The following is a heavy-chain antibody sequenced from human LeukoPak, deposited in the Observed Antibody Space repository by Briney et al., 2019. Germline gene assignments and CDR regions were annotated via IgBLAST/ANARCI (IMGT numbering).Heavy chain of an antibody. CDR3: AGQGMVRGVKGTFDY. Sequence: GGSLRLSCAASGFTFSSYAMSWVRQAPGKGLEWVSAISGSGGSTYYADSVKGRFTISRDNSKNTLYLQMNSLRPEDTAVYYCAGQGMVRGVKGTFDYWGQGTLVTVSS. CDR1: GFTFSSYA. D-gene: IGHD3-10*01. J-gene: IGHJ4*02. V-gene: IGHV3-23*01. CDR2: ISGSGGST.